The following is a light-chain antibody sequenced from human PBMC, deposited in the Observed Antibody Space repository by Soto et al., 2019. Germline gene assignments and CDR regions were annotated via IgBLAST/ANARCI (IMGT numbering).Light chain of an antibody. J-gene: IGKJ1*01. V-gene: IGKV1-5*03. Sequence: DIQMTQSPSTLSASVGDRVTITCRAIQTISSWLAWYQQKPGKAPKLLIYKASTLKSGVPSRFSGSGSGIEFTLTISSLQPDDFATYYCQHYNSYSEAFGQGTKVDIK. CDR1: QTISSW. CDR3: QHYNSYSEA. CDR2: KAS.